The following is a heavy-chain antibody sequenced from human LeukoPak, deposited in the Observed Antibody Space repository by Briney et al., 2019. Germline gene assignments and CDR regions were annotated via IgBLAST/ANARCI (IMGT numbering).Heavy chain of an antibody. D-gene: IGHD3-9*01. V-gene: IGHV3-53*01. CDR1: GFTISSNY. CDR2: IYSGGST. CDR3: ASSYYDILTGYYPFQH. J-gene: IGHJ1*01. Sequence: QTGGSLRLSCAASGFTISSNYMSWVRQAPGKGLEWVSVIYSGGSTYYADSVKGRFTISRDNSKNTLYLQMNSLRAEDTAVYYCASSYYDILTGYYPFQHWGQGTLVTVSS.